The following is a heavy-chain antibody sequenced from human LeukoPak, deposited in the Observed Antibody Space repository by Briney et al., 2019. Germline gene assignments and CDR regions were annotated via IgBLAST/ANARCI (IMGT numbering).Heavy chain of an antibody. D-gene: IGHD3-10*01. J-gene: IGHJ4*02. Sequence: GGSLRLSCAASGFTFSSYAMHWVRQAPGKGLEWVAVISYDGSNKYYADSVKGRFTISRDNSKNTLYLQMNSLRAEDTAVYYCARGLYGSGSYSKFDYRGQGTLVTVSS. CDR3: ARGLYGSGSYSKFDY. CDR2: ISYDGSNK. V-gene: IGHV3-30-3*01. CDR1: GFTFSSYA.